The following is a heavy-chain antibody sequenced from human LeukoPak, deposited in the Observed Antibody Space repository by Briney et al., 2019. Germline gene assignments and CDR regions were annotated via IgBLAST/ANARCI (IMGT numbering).Heavy chain of an antibody. CDR3: AKDLAYAAAGTSYFDY. CDR2: RRYDGSNK. J-gene: IGHJ4*02. V-gene: IGHV3-30*02. D-gene: IGHD6-13*01. Sequence: GGSLRLSCAASGFTFSSYGMHWVRQAPGKGLEWVAFRRYDGSNKYYADSVKGRLTISRDNSKNTLYLQMNSLRAEDTAVYYCAKDLAYAAAGTSYFDYWGQGTLVTVSS. CDR1: GFTFSSYG.